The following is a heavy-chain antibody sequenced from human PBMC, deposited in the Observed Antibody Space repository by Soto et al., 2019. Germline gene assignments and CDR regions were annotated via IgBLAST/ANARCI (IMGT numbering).Heavy chain of an antibody. J-gene: IGHJ4*02. D-gene: IGHD3-22*01. Sequence: QVQLVESGGGVVQPGRSLRLSCAASGFTFSSYAMHWVRQAPGKGLEWVAVISYDGSNKYYADTVKGRFTISRDNSKNTLYLQMNSLRAEDTAVYYCARDLADYYDSSGSGGDYFDYWGQGTLVTVSS. V-gene: IGHV3-30-3*01. CDR1: GFTFSSYA. CDR3: ARDLADYYDSSGSGGDYFDY. CDR2: ISYDGSNK.